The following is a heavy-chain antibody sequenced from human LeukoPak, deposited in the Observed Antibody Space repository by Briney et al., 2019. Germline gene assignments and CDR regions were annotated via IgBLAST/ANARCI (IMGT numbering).Heavy chain of an antibody. V-gene: IGHV4-31*03. D-gene: IGHD3-22*01. CDR1: GGSINSGGYY. J-gene: IGHJ3*02. Sequence: SETLSLTCTVSGGSINSGGYYWSWIRQHPGKGLEWIGYIYYSGSTYYNPSLKSRVTISVDTSKNQFSLKLSSVTAADTAVYYCARDLRYYDSSGYSIWGQGTMVTVSS. CDR3: ARDLRYYDSSGYSI. CDR2: IYYSGST.